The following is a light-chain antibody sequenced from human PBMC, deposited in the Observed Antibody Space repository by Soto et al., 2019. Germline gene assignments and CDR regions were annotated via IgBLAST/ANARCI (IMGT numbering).Light chain of an antibody. CDR2: WAS. V-gene: IGKV4-1*01. CDR3: QQYYSTPLT. CDR1: QSVLYSSNNKYY. J-gene: IGKJ1*01. Sequence: DIVMTQSPDSLAVSLGERATINCKSSQSVLYSSNNKYYLAWYQQKPGQPPKLLIYWASTRESGVHDRFSGSGSGTDVTLTISSLQAEDVAVYYCQQYYSTPLTFGQGTKVEIK.